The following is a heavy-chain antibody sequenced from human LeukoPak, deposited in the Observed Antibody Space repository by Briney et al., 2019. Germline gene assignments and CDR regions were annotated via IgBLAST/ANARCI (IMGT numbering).Heavy chain of an antibody. Sequence: SETLSLTCTVSGGSISSYYWSWIRQPPGKGLEWIGYIYYSGSTNYNPSLKSRVTISVDTSKNQFSLKLSSVTAADTAVYYCARATLWFGELLSGDYHYYYMDVWGKGTTVTVSS. V-gene: IGHV4-59*01. CDR3: ARATLWFGELLSGDYHYYYMDV. D-gene: IGHD3-10*01. CDR1: GGSISSYY. J-gene: IGHJ6*03. CDR2: IYYSGST.